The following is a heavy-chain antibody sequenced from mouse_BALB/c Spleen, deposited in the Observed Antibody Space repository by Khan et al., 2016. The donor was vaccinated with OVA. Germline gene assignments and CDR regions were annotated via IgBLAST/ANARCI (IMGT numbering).Heavy chain of an antibody. CDR3: TSNGYVAWFTY. Sequence: VQMQQSGPELMKPGASGKISCKASGYSFTTYYIHWVKQSHGKSIEWIGNIDPFSGDTTYNQKFKGMATLTVDKSSSTAYIHLSNLTSENSAIYYCTSNGYVAWFTYRGRETLVNVSA. CDR2: IDPFSGDT. V-gene: IGHV1S135*01. D-gene: IGHD2-2*01. J-gene: IGHJ3*01. CDR1: GYSFTTYY.